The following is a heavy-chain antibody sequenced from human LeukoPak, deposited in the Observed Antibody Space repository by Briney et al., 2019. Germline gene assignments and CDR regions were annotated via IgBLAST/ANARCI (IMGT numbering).Heavy chain of an antibody. J-gene: IGHJ4*02. V-gene: IGHV4-59*01. CDR1: GGSISSYY. D-gene: IGHD2-15*01. CDR3: ARGGEVARLYLFAY. Sequence: SETLSLTCTVSGGSISSYYWSSIRQPPGKGLEWIGYMSYSGSTNYNPSLNRRVAISVDTSKNQFSLKVSSVTAADTHVYYCARGGEVARLYLFAYWGQGTLGTVSS. CDR2: MSYSGST.